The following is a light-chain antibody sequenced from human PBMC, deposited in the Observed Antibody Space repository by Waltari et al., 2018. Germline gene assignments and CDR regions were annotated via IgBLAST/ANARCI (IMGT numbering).Light chain of an antibody. Sequence: DIQMTQSPSTLSASVGDRVTITCRASQSFSSWLAWYQQKPGKDPKLLIYEASTLESGLPSRFSGSGSGTEFTLTISSLQPDDSATYFCQQYNRYPYTFGQGTKLEIK. CDR2: EAS. J-gene: IGKJ2*01. V-gene: IGKV1-5*03. CDR1: QSFSSW. CDR3: QQYNRYPYT.